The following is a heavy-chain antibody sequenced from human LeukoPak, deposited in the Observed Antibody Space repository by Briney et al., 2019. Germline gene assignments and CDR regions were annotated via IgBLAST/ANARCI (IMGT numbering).Heavy chain of an antibody. D-gene: IGHD2-15*01. CDR1: RDSLSNYA. CDR2: IIPIFGTA. CDR3: PRVSRGYCRGGSCYSIQHNYCYYYGMDV. V-gene: IGHV1-69*01. Sequence: ASVTVSRKASRDSLSNYAVSWVRQAPGQGVEGMGGIIPIFGTAKYAQKLQGRVTITADESTRKASMALSSLPSQDTAGYYFPRVSRGYCRGGSCYSIQHNYCYYYGMDVSGHGTTVTVSS. J-gene: IGHJ6*02.